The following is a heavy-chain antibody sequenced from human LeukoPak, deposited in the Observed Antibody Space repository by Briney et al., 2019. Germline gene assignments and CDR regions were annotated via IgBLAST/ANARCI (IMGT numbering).Heavy chain of an antibody. CDR1: GFTFDDYA. CDR3: AKDITLDYYDSSGYFDY. Sequence: PGGSLRLSCAASGFTFDDYAMHWVRQAPGKGLEWVSGISWNSGSIGYADSVKGRFTISRDNAKNSLYLQMNSLRAEDMALNYCAKDITLDYYDSSGYFDYWGQGTLVTVSS. CDR2: ISWNSGSI. V-gene: IGHV3-9*03. J-gene: IGHJ4*02. D-gene: IGHD3-22*01.